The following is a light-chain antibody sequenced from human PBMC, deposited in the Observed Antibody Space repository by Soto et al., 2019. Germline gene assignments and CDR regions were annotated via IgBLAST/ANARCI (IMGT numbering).Light chain of an antibody. CDR1: QDIDKF. J-gene: IGKJ4*01. Sequence: DIHMTQSPSSLSASVGDRVTITCQASQDIDKFLNWYQTKPGRAPKLLIYDASILETGVPSRFSASGSGTHFTLTIPGLQPEDIATYFCQQYDNLFTFGGGTKLEIK. CDR3: QQYDNLFT. V-gene: IGKV1-33*01. CDR2: DAS.